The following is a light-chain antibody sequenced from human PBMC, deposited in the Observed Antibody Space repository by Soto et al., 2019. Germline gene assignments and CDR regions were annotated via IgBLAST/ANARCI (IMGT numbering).Light chain of an antibody. J-gene: IGKJ2*01. V-gene: IGKV1-5*01. CDR3: QQYSSLVA. Sequence: IQMTQSPSTLSASVGDRVTITCQASQTISTLLAWYQHRPGKAPNLLIYDASSLGSGVPSRFSGSGSGTEFTLTISSLQPDDYATYYCQQYSSLVAFGQRTKGDI. CDR1: QTISTL. CDR2: DAS.